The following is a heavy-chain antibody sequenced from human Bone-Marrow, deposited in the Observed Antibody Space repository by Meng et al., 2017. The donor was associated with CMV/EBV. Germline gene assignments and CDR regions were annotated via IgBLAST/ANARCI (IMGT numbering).Heavy chain of an antibody. CDR3: AREGTIFGVVPYGGPFDP. D-gene: IGHD3-3*01. J-gene: IGHJ5*02. Sequence: ASVKVSCKASGYTFTGYYMHWVRQAPGQGLEWMGWINPNSGGTNYAQKFQGRVTMTRDTSISTAYMELRRLRSDDTAVYYCAREGTIFGVVPYGGPFDPWGQGTRVTVSS. CDR1: GYTFTGYY. CDR2: INPNSGGT. V-gene: IGHV1-2*02.